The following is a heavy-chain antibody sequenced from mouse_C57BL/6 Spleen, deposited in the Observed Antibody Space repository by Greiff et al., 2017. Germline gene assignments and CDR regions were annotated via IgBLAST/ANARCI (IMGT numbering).Heavy chain of an antibody. V-gene: IGHV5-17*01. CDR1: GFTFSDYG. Sequence: DVKLVESGGGLVKPGGSLKLSCADSGFTFSDYGMHWVRQAPEKGLEWVAYISSGSSTIYYADTVKGRFTISRDNAKNTLFLQMTSLRSEDTAMYYCASTYGSSYVAWFAYWGQGTLVTVSA. D-gene: IGHD1-1*01. CDR2: ISSGSSTI. CDR3: ASTYGSSYVAWFAY. J-gene: IGHJ3*01.